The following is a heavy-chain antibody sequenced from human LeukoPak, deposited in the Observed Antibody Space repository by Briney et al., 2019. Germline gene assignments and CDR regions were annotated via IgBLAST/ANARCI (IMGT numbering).Heavy chain of an antibody. CDR1: GYTFTGYY. D-gene: IGHD4-17*01. V-gene: IGHV1-2*02. Sequence: ASVKVSCKASGYTFTGYYMHWVRQAPGQGLEWMGWINHNSGGTNYAQKFQGRVTMTRDTSISTAYMELSRLRSDDTAVYYCASPSVSDYGDYAFDYWGQGTLVTVSS. CDR3: ASPSVSDYGDYAFDY. J-gene: IGHJ4*02. CDR2: INHNSGGT.